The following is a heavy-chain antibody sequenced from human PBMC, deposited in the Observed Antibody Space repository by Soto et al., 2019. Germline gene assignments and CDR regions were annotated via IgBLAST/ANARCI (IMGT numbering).Heavy chain of an antibody. CDR3: ARRPAGGQNYDY. Sequence: QLQLQESGPGLVTPSETLSLTCTVSGGSISSRLYYWGWIRQPPGKGLEWIGSIYYSGSTYYNPSLKSRVTISVDTSKNQFSLRLNSVTAADTAVYFCARRPAGGQNYDYWGQGTLVTVSS. CDR1: GGSISSRLYY. D-gene: IGHD3-16*01. V-gene: IGHV4-39*01. CDR2: IYYSGST. J-gene: IGHJ4*02.